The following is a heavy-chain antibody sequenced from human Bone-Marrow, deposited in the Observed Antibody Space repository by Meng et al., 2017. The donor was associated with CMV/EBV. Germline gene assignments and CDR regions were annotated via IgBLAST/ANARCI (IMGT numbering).Heavy chain of an antibody. CDR2: ISSSGSTI. Sequence: GGSLRLSCAASGFTFSDYYMSWIRQAPGKGLEWVSYISSSGSTIYYADSVKGRFTISRDNAKNSLYLQMNSLRAEDTAVYYCARVADWSGYYYYGMDVWGQGTTVSVSS. CDR1: GFTFSDYY. D-gene: IGHD3-3*01. CDR3: ARVADWSGYYYYGMDV. V-gene: IGHV3-11*04. J-gene: IGHJ6*02.